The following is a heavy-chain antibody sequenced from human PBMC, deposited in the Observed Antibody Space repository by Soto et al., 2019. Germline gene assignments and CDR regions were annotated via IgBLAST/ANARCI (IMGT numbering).Heavy chain of an antibody. Sequence: PGGSLRLSCAASGFTFSSYGMHWVRQAPGKGLEWVAVISYDGSNKYYADSVKGRFTISRDNSKNTLYLQMNSLRAEDTAVYYCAKEGGITIVRGVTGTKNWGQGTLVTVSS. J-gene: IGHJ4*02. CDR2: ISYDGSNK. D-gene: IGHD3-10*01. CDR3: AKEGGITIVRGVTGTKN. V-gene: IGHV3-30*18. CDR1: GFTFSSYG.